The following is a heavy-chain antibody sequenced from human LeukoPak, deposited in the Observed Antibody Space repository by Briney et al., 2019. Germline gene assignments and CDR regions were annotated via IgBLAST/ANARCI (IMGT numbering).Heavy chain of an antibody. J-gene: IGHJ4*02. CDR3: ARDETGFDY. D-gene: IGHD7-27*01. V-gene: IGHV4-30-2*01. CDR2: IYHSGST. Sequence: SETLSLTCTVSGGSISSGGYYWSWIRQPPGKGLEWIGYIYHSGSTYYNPSLKSRVTISVDRSKNQFSLKLRSVTAADTAVYYCARDETGFDYWGQGTLVTVSS. CDR1: GGSISSGGYY.